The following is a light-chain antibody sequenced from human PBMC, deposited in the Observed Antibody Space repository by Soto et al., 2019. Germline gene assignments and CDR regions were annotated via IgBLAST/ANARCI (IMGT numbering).Light chain of an antibody. J-gene: IGKJ2*01. CDR2: DAS. CDR1: QSVSSY. CDR3: HQRSNWPRT. Sequence: EIVLTQSPATLSLSPGERATLSCRASQSVSSYLALYQQKPGQAPSLLIYDASNRATGIPARFSGSGSGTDFTLTISSLEPEDFAVYYCHQRSNWPRTFGQGTKLEIK. V-gene: IGKV3-11*01.